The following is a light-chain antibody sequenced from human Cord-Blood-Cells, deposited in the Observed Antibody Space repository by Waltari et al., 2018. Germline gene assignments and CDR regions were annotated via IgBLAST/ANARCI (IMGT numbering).Light chain of an antibody. V-gene: IGKV3-15*01. Sequence: EIVMTQSPATLSVSPGERATLSCRASQSVSSNLAWYQQKPGQAPRLLIYGASTRATGIPARLSGSGSGTEFTLTISSLQSEDFAVYYCQQYNNWPYTFGHGTKLEIK. CDR1: QSVSSN. J-gene: IGKJ2*01. CDR3: QQYNNWPYT. CDR2: GAS.